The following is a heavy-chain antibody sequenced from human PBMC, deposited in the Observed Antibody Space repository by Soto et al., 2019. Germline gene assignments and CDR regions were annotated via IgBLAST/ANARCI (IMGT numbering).Heavy chain of an antibody. Sequence: ASVKVSCKASGYTFTSYGISWVRQAPGQGLEWMGWISAYNGNTNYAQKLQGRVTMTTDTSTSTAYMELRSLRSDDTAVYYCARRIAVAGKDYYGMDVWGQGTTVTVSS. V-gene: IGHV1-18*01. J-gene: IGHJ6*02. CDR1: GYTFTSYG. D-gene: IGHD6-19*01. CDR3: ARRIAVAGKDYYGMDV. CDR2: ISAYNGNT.